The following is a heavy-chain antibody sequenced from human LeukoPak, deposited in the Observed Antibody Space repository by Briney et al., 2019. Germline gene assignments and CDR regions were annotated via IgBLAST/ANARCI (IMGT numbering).Heavy chain of an antibody. D-gene: IGHD1-1*01. Sequence: ASVKVSCKASGYTFINYYIHWVRQAPGQGLEWVGIINPSGGSTTYAQKFQGRVSMTRDTSTSTVYMELSSLESEDTALYYCARHSLSGTTPFDYWGQGTLVTVSS. J-gene: IGHJ4*02. CDR3: ARHSLSGTTPFDY. CDR1: GYTFINYY. CDR2: INPSGGST. V-gene: IGHV1-46*01.